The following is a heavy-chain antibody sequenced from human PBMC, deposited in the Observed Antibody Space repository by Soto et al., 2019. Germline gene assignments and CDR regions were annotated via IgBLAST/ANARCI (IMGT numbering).Heavy chain of an antibody. J-gene: IGHJ6*02. CDR2: INPSGGST. CDR3: ARESEVGTVVTLWYYYGMDV. Sequence: GASVKVSCKASGYTFTSYYMHWVRQAPGQGLEWMGIINPSGGSTSYAQKFQGRVTMTRDTSTSTVYMELSSLRSEDTAVYYCARESEVGTVVTLWYYYGMDVWGQGTTVTV. V-gene: IGHV1-46*01. D-gene: IGHD2-21*02. CDR1: GYTFTSYY.